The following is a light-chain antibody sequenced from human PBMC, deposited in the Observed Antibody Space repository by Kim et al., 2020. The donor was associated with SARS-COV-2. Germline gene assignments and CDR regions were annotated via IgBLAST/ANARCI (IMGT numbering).Light chain of an antibody. J-gene: IGKJ4*01. CDR2: EAS. CDR1: QTINPW. V-gene: IGKV1-5*03. CDR3: QQYNTFPLT. Sequence: ASVGDRITLTCRTSQTINPWLAWYQQKPGKAPKLLIYEASRLDSGVPSRFNGGGSETEFTLTINSLQPDDIATYYCQQYNTFPLTFGGGTKVDIK.